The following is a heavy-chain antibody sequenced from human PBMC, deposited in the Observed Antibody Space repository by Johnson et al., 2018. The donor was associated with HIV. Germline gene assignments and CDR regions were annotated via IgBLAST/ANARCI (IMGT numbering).Heavy chain of an antibody. J-gene: IGHJ3*01. CDR1: GFTFSSYW. CDR3: AIVVIRGDAFDL. V-gene: IGHV3-74*02. D-gene: IGHD3-22*01. Sequence: VHLVESGGGLVQPGGSLRLSCAASGFTFSSYWMHWVRQVPGKGLVWVSRINYDGTNTSYADFVKGRFTISRDNAKNTLFLQMNSLRAEDTAVYYCAIVVIRGDAFDLWGQGTTVTVSS. CDR2: INYDGTNT.